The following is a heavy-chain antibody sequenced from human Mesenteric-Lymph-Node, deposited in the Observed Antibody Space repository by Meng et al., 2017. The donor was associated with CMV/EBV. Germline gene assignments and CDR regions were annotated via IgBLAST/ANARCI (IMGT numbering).Heavy chain of an antibody. Sequence: WNRQPPGKGLEWIGSFYYGGTGSTYYNPSLQSRVTMSVDRSKNHFSLEVNSVTAADTAVYYCARLAGIHCATTSCYEKDPRGGWFDPWGQGTLVTVSS. V-gene: IGHV4-39*02. CDR3: ARLAGIHCATTSCYEKDPRGGWFDP. J-gene: IGHJ5*02. CDR2: FYYGGTGST. D-gene: IGHD2-2*01.